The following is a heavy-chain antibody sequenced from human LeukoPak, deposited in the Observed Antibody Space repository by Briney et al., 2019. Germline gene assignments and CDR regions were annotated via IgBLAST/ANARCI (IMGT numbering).Heavy chain of an antibody. V-gene: IGHV3-66*01. Sequence: PGGSLRLSCAASGFTVSSNYMSRVRQAPGKGLEWVSVIYSGGSTYYADSVKGRFTISRDNSKNTLYLQMNSLRAEDTAVYYCARAFLYCGGDCYDSLGAFDIWGQGTMVTVSS. J-gene: IGHJ3*02. CDR1: GFTVSSNY. D-gene: IGHD2-21*02. CDR2: IYSGGST. CDR3: ARAFLYCGGDCYDSLGAFDI.